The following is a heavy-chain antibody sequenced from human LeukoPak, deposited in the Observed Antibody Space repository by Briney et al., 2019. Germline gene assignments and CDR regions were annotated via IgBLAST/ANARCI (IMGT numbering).Heavy chain of an antibody. Sequence: SETLSLTCTVSGGSISTYYWSWIRQPAGKGLEWIGRIYSTGSTNYNPSLKSRVTISVDTSKNQFSLKLSSVTAADTAVYYCARGVYIAAAQYGYWGQGTLVTVSS. D-gene: IGHD6-13*01. J-gene: IGHJ4*02. CDR3: ARGVYIAAAQYGY. CDR1: GGSISTYY. V-gene: IGHV4-4*07. CDR2: IYSTGST.